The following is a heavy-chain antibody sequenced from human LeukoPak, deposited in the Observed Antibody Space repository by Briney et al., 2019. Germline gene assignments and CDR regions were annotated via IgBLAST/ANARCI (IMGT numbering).Heavy chain of an antibody. J-gene: IGHJ4*02. D-gene: IGHD3-10*01. V-gene: IGHV1-24*01. CDR3: ATWRDSAWFLPYFDY. Sequence: ASVKVSCTVSGYTLTELSMHWVRQAPGKGLEWMGGFDPEDGETIYAQKFQGRVTMTEDTSTDTAYMELSSLRSEDTAVYYCATWRDSAWFLPYFDYWGQGTLVTVSS. CDR2: FDPEDGET. CDR1: GYTLTELS.